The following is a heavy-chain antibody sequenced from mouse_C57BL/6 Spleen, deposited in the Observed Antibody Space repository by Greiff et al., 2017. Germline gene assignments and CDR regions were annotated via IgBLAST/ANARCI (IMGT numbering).Heavy chain of an antibody. CDR3: ARGIYVDY. Sequence: EVKLVESEGGLVQPGSSLKLSCTASGFTFSDYSMAWVRQVPEKGLEWVANINYDGSSTYYLDSLKSRFIIARGNAKNILYLQMSSLKSEDTATYYCARGIYVDYWGQGTTLTVSS. CDR1: GFTFSDYS. J-gene: IGHJ2*01. CDR2: INYDGSST. V-gene: IGHV5-16*01.